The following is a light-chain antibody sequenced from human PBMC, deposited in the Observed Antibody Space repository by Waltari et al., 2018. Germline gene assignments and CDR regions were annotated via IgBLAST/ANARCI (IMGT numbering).Light chain of an antibody. J-gene: IGKJ1*01. CDR3: QQDGRSTWT. Sequence: FVLTQSPGTLSLSPGERVILSCRASQSVSSNYLAWYQQKPGQAPRLLIYDASNRATCIADRFSGSGSGTDRTRTISRLEPEDVAVYYCQQDGRSTWTFGQGNKVEIK. V-gene: IGKV3-20*01. CDR1: QSVSSNY. CDR2: DAS.